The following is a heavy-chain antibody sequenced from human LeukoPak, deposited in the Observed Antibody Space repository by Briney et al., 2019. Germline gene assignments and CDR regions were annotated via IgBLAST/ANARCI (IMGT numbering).Heavy chain of an antibody. D-gene: IGHD6-19*01. CDR1: GFTFSTYA. CDR3: ARSQWLVSGYYWFFDL. J-gene: IGHJ2*01. Sequence: GGSLRLSCAASGFTFSTYAMTWVRQAPGKGLVWVSTIGGSGASTYYADSVKGRFTISRDNSKNTLSLLMNSLSADDTAVYYCARSQWLVSGYYWFFDLWGRGTLVTVSS. CDR2: IGGSGAST. V-gene: IGHV3-23*01.